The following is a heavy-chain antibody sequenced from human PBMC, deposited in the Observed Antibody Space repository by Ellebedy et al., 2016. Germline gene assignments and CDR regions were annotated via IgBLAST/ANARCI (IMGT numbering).Heavy chain of an antibody. V-gene: IGHV3-11*01. CDR3: ARERREYYYYYYIDV. CDR2: IRSSGSTI. J-gene: IGHJ6*03. Sequence: GRSLRLSXAVSGSSFSDYYMSWIRQAPGKGLEWISYIRSSGSTIYYADSVKGRFTISRDNTKNSLYLQMNSLRAEDTAVYYCARERREYYYYYYIDVWGKGTTVTVSS. CDR1: GSSFSDYY.